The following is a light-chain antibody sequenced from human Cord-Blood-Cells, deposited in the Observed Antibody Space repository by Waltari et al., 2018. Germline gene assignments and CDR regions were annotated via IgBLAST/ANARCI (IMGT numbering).Light chain of an antibody. J-gene: IGLJ3*02. CDR3: SSYTSSSTWV. Sequence: QSALTQPASVSGSPGQSITISCTGPSSDVGGHNYVSWYQQHPGTAPKLMIYDVSHRPSGVSNRFSGSKSGKTASLTISGLQAEDEADYYCSSYTSSSTWVFGGGTKLTV. CDR2: DVS. V-gene: IGLV2-14*03. CDR1: SSDVGGHNY.